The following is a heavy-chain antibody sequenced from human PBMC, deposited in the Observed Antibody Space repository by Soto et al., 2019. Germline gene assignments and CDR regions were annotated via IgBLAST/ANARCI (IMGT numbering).Heavy chain of an antibody. Sequence: QVQLVESGGGVVQPGRSLRLSCAASGFTFSSYAMHWVRQAPGKGLEWVAVISYDGSNKYYADSVKGRFTISRDNSKNTLYLQMNSLRAEDTAVYYCARGQQLVLMDDWFDPWGQGTLVTVSS. J-gene: IGHJ5*02. CDR3: ARGQQLVLMDDWFDP. V-gene: IGHV3-30-3*01. D-gene: IGHD6-13*01. CDR2: ISYDGSNK. CDR1: GFTFSSYA.